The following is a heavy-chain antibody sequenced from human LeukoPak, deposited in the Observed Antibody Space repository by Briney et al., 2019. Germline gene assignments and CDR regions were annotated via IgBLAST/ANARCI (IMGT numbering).Heavy chain of an antibody. CDR1: GFTFSSYA. Sequence: GGSLRLSCAASGFTFSSYAMHWVRQAPDKGREWVTFIGYDGSSRYYADSVKGRFTISRDNSKNTLYLQMNSLRAEDTAVYYCAGRYDSSGYPLHWGQGTPVTVSS. D-gene: IGHD3-22*01. CDR3: AGRYDSSGYPLH. CDR2: IGYDGSSR. J-gene: IGHJ4*02. V-gene: IGHV3-30*14.